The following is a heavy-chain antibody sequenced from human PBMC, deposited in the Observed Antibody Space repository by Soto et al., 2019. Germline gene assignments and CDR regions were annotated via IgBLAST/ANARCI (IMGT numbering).Heavy chain of an antibody. CDR1: GVSISSYY. Sequence: SETLSLTCAVSGVSISSYYWSWIRQPPGKGLEWIGYNYYSGTTNYNPSLKSRVTISVDTSKNQFFLRLTSVTAADTAVYYCVREAYIGYGHAIDHCGPGTLVTVSS. V-gene: IGHV4-59*01. CDR3: VREAYIGYGHAIDH. D-gene: IGHD5-12*01. CDR2: NYYSGTT. J-gene: IGHJ4*02.